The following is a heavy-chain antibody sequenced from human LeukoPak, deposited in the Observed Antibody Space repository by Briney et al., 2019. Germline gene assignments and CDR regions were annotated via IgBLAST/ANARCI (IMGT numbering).Heavy chain of an antibody. J-gene: IGHJ4*02. CDR1: GFTFSSYS. CDR3: ARDPAMQTWLSAYYFDY. D-gene: IGHD3-22*01. CDR2: ISNSSSTI. Sequence: GGSLRLSCAASGFTFSSYSMNWVRQAPGKGLEWVSYISNSSSTIYYADSVKGRFTISRDNAKNSLYLQMSSLRAEDTAVYYCARDPAMQTWLSAYYFDYWGQGTQVTVSS. V-gene: IGHV3-48*04.